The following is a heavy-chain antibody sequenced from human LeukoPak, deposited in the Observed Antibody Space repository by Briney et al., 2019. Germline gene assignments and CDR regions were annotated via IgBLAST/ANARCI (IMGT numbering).Heavy chain of an antibody. CDR1: GGSISSYY. Sequence: SETLSLTCTVSGGSISSYYWSWIWQPPGKGLEWIGYIYYSGTTNYNPSLKSRVTISVDTSKNQFSLKLSSVTAADTAVYYCARHAFGFGEEFYYFDYWGQGTLVTVSS. V-gene: IGHV4-59*08. CDR3: ARHAFGFGEEFYYFDY. D-gene: IGHD3-10*01. CDR2: IYYSGTT. J-gene: IGHJ4*02.